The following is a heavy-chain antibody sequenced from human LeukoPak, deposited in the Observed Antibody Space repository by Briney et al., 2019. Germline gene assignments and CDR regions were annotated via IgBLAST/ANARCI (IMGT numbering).Heavy chain of an antibody. D-gene: IGHD6-19*01. CDR1: GFTFSIYA. CDR2: ISHDGSTK. J-gene: IGHJ4*02. Sequence: GGSLRPSCAASGFTFSIYAIHWVRQAPGKGLEWVAVISHDGSTKYYADSVRGRFTISRDNSKNTLYLQMDSLGAEDTAVYYCARAVVGKEDLDYWGQGTLVTVSS. V-gene: IGHV3-30*04. CDR3: ARAVVGKEDLDY.